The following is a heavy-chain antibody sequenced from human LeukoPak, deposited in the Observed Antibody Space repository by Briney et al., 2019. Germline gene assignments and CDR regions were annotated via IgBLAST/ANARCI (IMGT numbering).Heavy chain of an antibody. V-gene: IGHV5-51*01. CDR1: GYSFTGYW. J-gene: IGHJ4*02. D-gene: IGHD2-2*01. CDR3: ARHGSSGCSSTSCPVATYGGIADY. Sequence: GESLKISCKGSGYSFTGYWIGWVRQMPGKGLEWMGIIYPGDSDTRYSPSFRGQVTISADKSISTAYLQWSSLKASDTAMYYCARHGSSGCSSTSCPVATYGGIADYWGQGTLVTVSS. CDR2: IYPGDSDT.